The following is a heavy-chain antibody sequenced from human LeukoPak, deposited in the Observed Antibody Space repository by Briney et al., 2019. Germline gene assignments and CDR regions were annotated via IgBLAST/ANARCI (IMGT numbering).Heavy chain of an antibody. CDR1: GGSISSSSYY. J-gene: IGHJ6*03. CDR2: IYYSGST. V-gene: IGHV4-39*07. D-gene: IGHD3-3*01. CDR3: ARVGGDFWSGYYYYYMDV. Sequence: PSETLSLTCTVSGGSISSSSYYWGWIRQPPGKGLEWIGSIYYSGSTYYNPSLKSRVTISVDTSKNQFSLKLSSVTAADTAVYYCARVGGDFWSGYYYYYMDVWGKGTTVTVSS.